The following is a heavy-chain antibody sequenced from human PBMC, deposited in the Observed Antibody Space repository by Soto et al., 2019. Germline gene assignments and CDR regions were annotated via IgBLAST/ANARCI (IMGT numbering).Heavy chain of an antibody. CDR1: GYTFTDYY. J-gene: IGHJ4*02. D-gene: IGHD2-21*02. V-gene: IGHV1-2*02. Sequence: EASVKVSCKASGYTFTDYYIHWVRQAPGQGLEWMGWINPNSGGTKYAQKFQGRVTMTRDTSISTAYMDLTRLRSDDTAVYYCARQLAYCGGDCYTEPIDYWGQGTLVTVSS. CDR2: INPNSGGT. CDR3: ARQLAYCGGDCYTEPIDY.